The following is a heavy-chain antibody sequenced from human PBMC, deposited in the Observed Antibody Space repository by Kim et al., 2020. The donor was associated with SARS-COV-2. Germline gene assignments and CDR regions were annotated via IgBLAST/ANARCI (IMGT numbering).Heavy chain of an antibody. CDR3: ARQEYTSSSRLFDP. CDR1: GYSFMSYW. V-gene: IGHV5-51*01. J-gene: IGHJ5*02. CDR2: IYPGDASP. Sequence: ESLKISCKASGYSFMSYWIGWVRQMPGRGLEWMGVIYPGDASPKYSPSFQGQVTISADKSINTVYLQWSSLKASDSAIYYCARQEYTSSSRLFDPWGQGTLVTVSS. D-gene: IGHD6-6*01.